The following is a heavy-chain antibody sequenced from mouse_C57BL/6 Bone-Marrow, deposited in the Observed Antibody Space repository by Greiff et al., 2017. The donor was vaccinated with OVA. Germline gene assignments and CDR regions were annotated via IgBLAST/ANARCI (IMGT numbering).Heavy chain of an antibody. CDR3: ARRGGSWFAY. J-gene: IGHJ3*01. CDR2: ISGGGGNT. CDR1: GFTFSSYT. Sequence: EVQVVESGGGLVKPGGSLKLSCAASGFTFSSYTMSWVRQTPEKRLEWVATISGGGGNTYYPDSVKGRFTISRDNAKNTLYLQMSSLRSEDTALYYCARRGGSWFAYWGQGTLVTVSA. V-gene: IGHV5-9*01.